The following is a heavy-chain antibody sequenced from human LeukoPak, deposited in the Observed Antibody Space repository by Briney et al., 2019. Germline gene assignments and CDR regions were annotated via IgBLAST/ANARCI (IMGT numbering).Heavy chain of an antibody. Sequence: GGSLRLSCAASTFTFSSDSMNWVRQAPGKGLEWVSAISGSGGSTYYADSVRGRFTISRDNSKNTLYLQMNSLRAEDTAVYYCAKVGSRWFGELFVDYRGQGTLVTVSS. CDR2: ISGSGGST. J-gene: IGHJ4*02. CDR1: TFTFSSDS. V-gene: IGHV3-23*01. CDR3: AKVGSRWFGELFVDY. D-gene: IGHD3-10*01.